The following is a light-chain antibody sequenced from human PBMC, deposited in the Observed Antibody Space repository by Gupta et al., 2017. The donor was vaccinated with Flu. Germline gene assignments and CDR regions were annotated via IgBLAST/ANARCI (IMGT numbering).Light chain of an antibody. CDR3: SSDTSSSTLV. CDR2: EVS. Sequence: QSALTQPASVSGSPGQSITISCTGTSSDVGGYNYVSWYQQHPGKAPKLMIYEVSKRPSGVSNRFSGSKSGNTASLTISGRQAEDEADYYCSSDTSSSTLVFGGGTKLTVL. V-gene: IGLV2-14*01. J-gene: IGLJ2*01. CDR1: SSDVGGYNY.